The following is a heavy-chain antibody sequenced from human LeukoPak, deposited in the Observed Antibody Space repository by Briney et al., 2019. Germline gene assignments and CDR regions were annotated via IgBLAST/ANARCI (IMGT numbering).Heavy chain of an antibody. Sequence: SETLSLTCTVSGGSISSGGYYWSWIRQPPGKGLEWIGYIYHSGSTYYNPSLKSRVTISVDRSKNQFSLKLSSVTAADTAVYYCARDNLSGSGSYQPFFDYWGQGTLVTVSS. D-gene: IGHD3-10*01. CDR2: IYHSGST. CDR3: ARDNLSGSGSYQPFFDY. CDR1: GGSISSGGYY. J-gene: IGHJ4*02. V-gene: IGHV4-30-2*01.